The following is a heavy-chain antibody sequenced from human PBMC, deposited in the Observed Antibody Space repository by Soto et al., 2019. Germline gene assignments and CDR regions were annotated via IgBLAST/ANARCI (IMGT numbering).Heavy chain of an antibody. Sequence: EVQLLESGGGLAQPGGSLRLSCEVSGFTFRKYVMTWVRQAPGKGLEWVSSLSSTGGSTYYADSVKGRFTVSRDNSKNTLFLQMNSLRAEDTAIYDCAKDQGFLEWIPQGGLDVWGSGTTVAVSS. CDR3: AKDQGFLEWIPQGGLDV. J-gene: IGHJ6*04. CDR1: GFTFRKYV. V-gene: IGHV3-23*01. D-gene: IGHD3-3*01. CDR2: LSSTGGST.